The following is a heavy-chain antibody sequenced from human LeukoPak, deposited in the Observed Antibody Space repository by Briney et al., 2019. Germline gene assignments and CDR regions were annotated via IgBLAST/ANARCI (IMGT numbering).Heavy chain of an antibody. CDR3: TTDGQWLVRGEEYYFDY. D-gene: IGHD6-19*01. CDR2: IKSKTDGGTT. CDR1: GFTFSSYS. Sequence: GGSLRLSCAASGFTFSSYSMNWVRQAPGKGLEWVGRIKSKTDGGTTDYAAPVKGRFTISRDDSKNTLYLQMNSLKTEDTAVYYCTTDGQWLVRGEEYYFDYWGQGTLVTVSS. J-gene: IGHJ4*02. V-gene: IGHV3-15*01.